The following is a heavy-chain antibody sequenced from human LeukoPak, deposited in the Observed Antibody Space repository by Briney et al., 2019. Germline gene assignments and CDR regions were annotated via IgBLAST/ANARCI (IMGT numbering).Heavy chain of an antibody. D-gene: IGHD6-19*01. CDR1: GFTFSSYA. J-gene: IGHJ4*02. CDR2: ISYDGSNK. CDR3: ARAVAGFDY. Sequence: GGSLRLSCAASGFTFSSYAMHWVRQAPGKGLEWVAVISYDGSNKYYADSVKGRFTISRDNSKNTLYLQMNSLRAEDTAVYYCARAVAGFDYWGQGTLVTVSS. V-gene: IGHV3-30-3*01.